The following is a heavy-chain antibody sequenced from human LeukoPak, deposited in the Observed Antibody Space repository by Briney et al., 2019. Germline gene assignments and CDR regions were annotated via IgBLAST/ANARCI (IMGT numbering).Heavy chain of an antibody. V-gene: IGHV3-23*01. CDR1: GFTFSSYA. Sequence: TGGSLRLSCAASGFTFSSYAMSWVRQAPGKGLEWVSAISGSGGSTYYADSVKGRFTISRDNSKNTLYLQMNSLRAEDTAVYYRAKWDDYGAIGYFDYWGQGTLVTVSS. D-gene: IGHD4-17*01. J-gene: IGHJ4*02. CDR2: ISGSGGST. CDR3: AKWDDYGAIGYFDY.